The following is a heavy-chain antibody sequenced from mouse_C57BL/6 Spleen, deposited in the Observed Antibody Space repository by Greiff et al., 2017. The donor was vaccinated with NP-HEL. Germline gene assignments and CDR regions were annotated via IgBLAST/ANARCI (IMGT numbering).Heavy chain of an antibody. CDR3: TTVSGRSPNVYFDY. V-gene: IGHV14-1*01. Sequence: SGAELVRPGASVKLSCTASGFNIKDYYMHWVKQRPEQGLEWIGRIDPEDGDTEYAPKFQGQATMTADTSSNTAYLQLSSLTSEDTAVYYCTTVSGRSPNVYFDYWGQGTTLTVSS. J-gene: IGHJ2*01. CDR2: IDPEDGDT. D-gene: IGHD6-2*01. CDR1: GFNIKDYY.